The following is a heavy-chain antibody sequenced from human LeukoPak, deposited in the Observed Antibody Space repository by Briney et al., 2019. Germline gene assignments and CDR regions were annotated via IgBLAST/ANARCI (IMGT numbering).Heavy chain of an antibody. CDR1: GLTFSDYY. V-gene: IGHV3-11*01. CDR3: ARIARIATRPHYYFDY. CDR2: ISTSGKTI. D-gene: IGHD6-6*01. Sequence: GGSLRLSCAASGLTFSDYYMSWIRQAPGKGLEWGSSISTSGKTIYYADSVKGRFTISRDNAKNSLYLQMNSLRAEDTAVYYCARIARIATRPHYYFDYWGQGTLVTVSS. J-gene: IGHJ4*02.